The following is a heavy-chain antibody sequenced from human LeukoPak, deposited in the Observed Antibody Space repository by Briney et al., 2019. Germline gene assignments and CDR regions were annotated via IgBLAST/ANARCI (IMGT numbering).Heavy chain of an antibody. J-gene: IGHJ4*02. CDR1: GYSFTSYW. CDR3: ARPRIAVAGTVDYFDY. V-gene: IGHV5-51*01. Sequence: GESLQISCKGSGYSFTSYWIGWVRQMPGKGLEWMGIIYPGDSDTRYSPSFQGQVTISADKSISTAYLQWSSLKASDTAMYYCARPRIAVAGTVDYFDYWGQGTLVTVSS. CDR2: IYPGDSDT. D-gene: IGHD6-19*01.